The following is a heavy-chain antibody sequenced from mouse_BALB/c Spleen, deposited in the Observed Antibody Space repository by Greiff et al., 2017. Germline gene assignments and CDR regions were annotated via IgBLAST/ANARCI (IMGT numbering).Heavy chain of an antibody. J-gene: IGHJ2*01. D-gene: IGHD1-1*01. Sequence: QVHVKQPGAELVKPGASVKLSCKASGYTFTSYWMHWVKQRPGQGLEWIGEIDPSDSYTNYNQKFKGKATLTVDKSSSTAYMQLSSLTSEDSAVYYCARGGVYGSSGYWGQGTTLTVSS. CDR3: ARGGVYGSSGY. CDR1: GYTFTSYW. V-gene: IGHV1-69*02. CDR2: IDPSDSYT.